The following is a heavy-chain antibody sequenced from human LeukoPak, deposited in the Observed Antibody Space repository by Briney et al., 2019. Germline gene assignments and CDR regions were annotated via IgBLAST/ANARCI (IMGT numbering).Heavy chain of an antibody. CDR2: IYHSGST. Sequence: PSETLSLTCAVSGGSISSGGYSWSWIRQPPGKGLEWIGYIYHSGSTYYNPSLKSRVTISVDRSKNQFSLKLSSVTAADTAVYYCARIVVVPAASYFDYWGQGTLVTVSS. CDR1: GGSISSGGYS. J-gene: IGHJ4*02. CDR3: ARIVVVPAASYFDY. D-gene: IGHD2-2*01. V-gene: IGHV4-30-2*01.